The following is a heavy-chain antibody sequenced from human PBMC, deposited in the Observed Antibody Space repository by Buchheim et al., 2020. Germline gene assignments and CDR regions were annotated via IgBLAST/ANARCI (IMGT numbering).Heavy chain of an antibody. CDR3: ARGRTPIDY. J-gene: IGHJ4*02. Sequence: QVQLQESGPGQVKPSQTLSLTCAVSGGSISSGGYSWSWIRQPPGKGLEWIGYIYYSGNTYSSPSLKIRVTMSVNTSKNQFSLKLTSVTAADTAVYYCARGRTPIDYWGQGTL. D-gene: IGHD1-14*01. CDR2: IYYSGNT. V-gene: IGHV4-30-4*07. CDR1: GGSISSGGYS.